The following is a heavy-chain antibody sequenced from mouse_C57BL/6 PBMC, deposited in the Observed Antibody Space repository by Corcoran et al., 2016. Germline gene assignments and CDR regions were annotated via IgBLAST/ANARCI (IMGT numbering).Heavy chain of an antibody. CDR2: INPNNGGT. Sequence: EVQLQQSGPELVKPGASVKISCKASGYTFTDYYMNWVKQSHGKSLEWIGDINPNNGGTSYNQMFKGKATLIVDKYSSTAYMELSSRTSEDSAVYYCARSWSGRAPFDSWGQGTTLTVSS. D-gene: IGHD4-1*01. CDR3: ARSWSGRAPFDS. V-gene: IGHV1-26*01. J-gene: IGHJ2*01. CDR1: GYTFTDYY.